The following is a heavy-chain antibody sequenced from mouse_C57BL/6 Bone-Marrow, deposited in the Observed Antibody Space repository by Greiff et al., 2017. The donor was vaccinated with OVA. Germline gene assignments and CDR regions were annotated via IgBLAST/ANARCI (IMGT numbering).Heavy chain of an antibody. J-gene: IGHJ4*01. V-gene: IGHV1-76*01. CDR3: ARRLGFGYDLSMDY. D-gene: IGHD2-2*01. CDR2: IYPGSGNT. CDR1: GYTFTDYY. Sequence: QVQLQQSGAELVRPGASVKLSCKASGYTFTDYYINWVKQRPGQGLEWIARIYPGSGNTYYNEKFKGKATLTAEKSSSTAYMQLSSLTSEDSAVYFCARRLGFGYDLSMDYWGQGTSVTVSS.